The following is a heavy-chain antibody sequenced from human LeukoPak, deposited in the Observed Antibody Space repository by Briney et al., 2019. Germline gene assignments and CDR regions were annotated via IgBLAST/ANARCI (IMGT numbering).Heavy chain of an antibody. D-gene: IGHD3-10*01. CDR1: GFTFSSYG. CDR3: AKDLRLAGFGELYY. V-gene: IGHV3-30*18. J-gene: IGHJ4*02. CDR2: ISYDGSNK. Sequence: GGSLRLSCAASGFTFSSYGMHWVRQAPGKGLEWVAVISYDGSNKYYADSVKGRFTISRDNSKNTLYLQMNSLRAEDTAVYYCAKDLRLAGFGELYYWGQGTLVTVSS.